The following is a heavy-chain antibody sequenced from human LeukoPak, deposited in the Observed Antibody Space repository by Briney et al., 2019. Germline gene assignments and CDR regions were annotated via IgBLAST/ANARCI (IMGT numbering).Heavy chain of an antibody. J-gene: IGHJ4*02. CDR2: IYYSGST. V-gene: IGHV4-30-4*08. CDR3: ARDTLELHFDY. CDR1: GGSISSGDYY. D-gene: IGHD1-26*01. Sequence: SQTLSLTCTVSGGSISSGDYYWSWIRQPPGKGLEWIGYIYYSGSTYYNPSLKSRVIISVDTSKNQFSLKLSSVTAADTAVYYCARDTLELHFDYWGQGTLVTVSS.